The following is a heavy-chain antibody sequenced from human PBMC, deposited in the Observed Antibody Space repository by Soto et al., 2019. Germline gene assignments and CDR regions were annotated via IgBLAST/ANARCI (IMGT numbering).Heavy chain of an antibody. D-gene: IGHD3-9*01. CDR3: ARGRYVLRYFDGFDAFDI. J-gene: IGHJ3*02. Sequence: SETLSLTCTVSGGSISSYYWSWIRQPPGKGLEWIGYIYYSGSTNYNPSLKSRVTISVDTSKNQFSLKLSSVTAADTAVYYCARGRYVLRYFDGFDAFDIWGQGTMVTVSS. CDR1: GGSISSYY. V-gene: IGHV4-59*01. CDR2: IYYSGST.